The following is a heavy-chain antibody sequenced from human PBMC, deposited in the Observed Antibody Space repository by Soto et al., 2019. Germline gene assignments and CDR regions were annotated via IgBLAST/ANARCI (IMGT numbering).Heavy chain of an antibody. Sequence: SVKVSCKASGDTFNSYTISWVRQAPGQGLEWMGRIIPVLDMANYAQKFQGRVTITADKSTSTAYMELSSLRSEDTAVYYCARGGDLRYFDYYYYGMDVWGQGTTVTVSS. D-gene: IGHD3-9*01. CDR3: ARGGDLRYFDYYYYGMDV. J-gene: IGHJ6*02. CDR1: GDTFNSYT. CDR2: IIPVLDMA. V-gene: IGHV1-69*02.